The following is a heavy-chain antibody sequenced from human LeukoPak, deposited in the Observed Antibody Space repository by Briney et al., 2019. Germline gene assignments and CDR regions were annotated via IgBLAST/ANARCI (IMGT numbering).Heavy chain of an antibody. V-gene: IGHV3-48*03. J-gene: IGHJ3*02. CDR2: ISSSGSTI. D-gene: IGHD3-10*01. CDR1: GFTFSSYE. CDR3: AKDPGSRGVMRGAFDI. Sequence: GGSLRLSCAASGFTFSSYEMNWVRQAPGKGLEWVSYISSSGSTIYYADSVKGRFTISRDNAKNSLYLQMNSLRAEDTALYYCAKDPGSRGVMRGAFDIWGQGTMVTVSS.